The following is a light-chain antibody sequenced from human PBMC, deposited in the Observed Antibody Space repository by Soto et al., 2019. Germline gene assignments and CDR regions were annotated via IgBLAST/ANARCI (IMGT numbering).Light chain of an antibody. CDR1: GSTFGAGYD. V-gene: IGLV1-40*01. J-gene: IGLJ1*01. CDR2: SNN. Sequence: QSVLTQPPSVSGAPGQRVTISCTGSGSTFGAGYDVHWYQQLPGTAPKLLIYSNNQRPSGVPDRFSGSKSGTSASLAISGLQSEDEADYYCAAWDDSLNGYVFGTGTKVTVL. CDR3: AAWDDSLNGYV.